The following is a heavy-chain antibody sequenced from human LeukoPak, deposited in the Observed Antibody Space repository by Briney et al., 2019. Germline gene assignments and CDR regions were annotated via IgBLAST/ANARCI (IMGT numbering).Heavy chain of an antibody. Sequence: GGSLRLSCAASGFTFSSYAMHWVRQAPGKGLEWVAVISYDGSNKYYADSVKGRFTISRDNSKNTLYLQMNSLRAEDTAVYYCAKDAYCTNGVCYAFDYWGQGTLVTVSS. D-gene: IGHD2-8*01. CDR3: AKDAYCTNGVCYAFDY. V-gene: IGHV3-30*04. J-gene: IGHJ4*02. CDR2: ISYDGSNK. CDR1: GFTFSSYA.